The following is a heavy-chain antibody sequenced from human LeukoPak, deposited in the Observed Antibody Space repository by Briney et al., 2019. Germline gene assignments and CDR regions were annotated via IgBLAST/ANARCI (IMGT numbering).Heavy chain of an antibody. D-gene: IGHD3-22*01. CDR1: GYTFTGYY. Sequence: ASVKVSCKASGYTFTGYYMHWVRQAPGQGLEWMGWINPNSGGTNYAQKFQGRVTMTRDTSISTAYMELSRLRSDDTAVYYCATPTSAYYYYSSGSDAFDIWGQGTMVTVSS. CDR3: ATPTSAYYYYSSGSDAFDI. J-gene: IGHJ3*02. V-gene: IGHV1-2*02. CDR2: INPNSGGT.